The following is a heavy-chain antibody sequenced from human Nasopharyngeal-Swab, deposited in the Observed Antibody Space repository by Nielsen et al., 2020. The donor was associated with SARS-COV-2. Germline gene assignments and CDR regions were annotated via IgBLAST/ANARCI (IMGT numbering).Heavy chain of an antibody. Sequence: AETLSLTCAVYGGSVSSYDWSRIRQPPGKGLEGIGYIYYSGSTNYNPSLKSRVTISVDTSKNQFSLKLSSVTAADTAVYYCARGPDAAGTYYYYYYYMDVWGKGTTVTVSS. V-gene: IGHV4-59*02. J-gene: IGHJ6*03. CDR1: GGSVSSYD. CDR3: ARGPDAAGTYYYYYYYMDV. CDR2: IYYSGST. D-gene: IGHD6-13*01.